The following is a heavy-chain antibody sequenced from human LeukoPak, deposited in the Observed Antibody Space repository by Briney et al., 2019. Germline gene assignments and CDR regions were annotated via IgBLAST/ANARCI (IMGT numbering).Heavy chain of an antibody. CDR3: ARGYYDSGSYFPLAY. V-gene: IGHV5-51*01. D-gene: IGHD3-10*01. Sequence: GESLKISCKGSGYSFTSYWIGWVRQMPGKGLEWMGIIYPGDSDTGYRPSFQGQVTISVDKSISTAYLQWSSLKASDTAIYYCARGYYDSGSYFPLAYWGQGTLVTVSS. J-gene: IGHJ4*02. CDR2: IYPGDSDT. CDR1: GYSFTSYW.